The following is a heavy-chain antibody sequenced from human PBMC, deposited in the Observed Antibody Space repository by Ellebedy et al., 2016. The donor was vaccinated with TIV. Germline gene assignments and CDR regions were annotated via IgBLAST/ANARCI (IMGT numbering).Heavy chain of an antibody. CDR2: IYYSGST. J-gene: IGHJ5*02. V-gene: IGHV4-39*07. D-gene: IGHD6-13*01. Sequence: SETLSLTCTVSGGSISSSSYYWGWIRQPPGKGLEWIGSIYYSGSTYYNPSLKSRVTISVDTSKNQFSLKLSSVTAADTAVYYCARSQRAAAGIVSWFDPWGQGTLVTVSS. CDR3: ARSQRAAAGIVSWFDP. CDR1: GGSISSSSYY.